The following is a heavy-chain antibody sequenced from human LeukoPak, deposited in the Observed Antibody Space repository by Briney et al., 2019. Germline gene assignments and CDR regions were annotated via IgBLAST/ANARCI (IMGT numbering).Heavy chain of an antibody. CDR3: GKDGDSSGWSPYFDL. D-gene: IGHD6-19*01. V-gene: IGHV3-30*18. J-gene: IGHJ2*01. CDR1: GFTFSSYG. Sequence: TGGSLRLSCAASGFTFSSYGMHWVRQAPGKGLEWVALTSYGGSYKYYADSVKGRFTISRDNSRNTLYLQMNSLRAEDTAVYYCGKDGDSSGWSPYFDLGGGGTLVTVS. CDR2: TSYGGSYK.